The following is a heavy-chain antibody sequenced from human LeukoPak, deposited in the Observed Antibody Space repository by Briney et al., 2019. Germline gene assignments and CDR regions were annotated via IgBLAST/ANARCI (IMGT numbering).Heavy chain of an antibody. D-gene: IGHD6-19*01. J-gene: IGHJ4*02. CDR2: TYYSGST. CDR1: GGSIISSAYY. CDR3: VRTEVSSGSEDY. Sequence: SETLSLTCTVSGGSIISSAYYWSWIRQPPGKGLEWIGYTYYSGSTYYNPSLKSRVTISLDTSKNQFSLKLSSVTAADTAVYYCVRTEVSSGSEDYWGQGTLVTVSS. V-gene: IGHV4-30-4*08.